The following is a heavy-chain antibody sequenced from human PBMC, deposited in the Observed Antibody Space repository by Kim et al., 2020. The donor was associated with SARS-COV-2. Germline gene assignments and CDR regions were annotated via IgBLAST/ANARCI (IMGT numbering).Heavy chain of an antibody. J-gene: IGHJ4*02. CDR2: CSRGTS. V-gene: IGHV3-53*01. CDR3: VRDAGGY. D-gene: IGHD2-15*01. Sequence: CSRGTSSYSDSVIGRFTISRDNSKTTRYLQMNSLRADDTAVYYCVRDAGGYWGQGTLVTVSA.